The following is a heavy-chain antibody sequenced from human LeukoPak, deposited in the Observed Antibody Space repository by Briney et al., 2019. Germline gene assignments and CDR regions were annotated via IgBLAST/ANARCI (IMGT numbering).Heavy chain of an antibody. D-gene: IGHD6-19*01. CDR1: GGSFSGYY. CDR2: INHSGST. V-gene: IGHV4-34*01. J-gene: IGHJ6*02. Sequence: SETLSLTCAVYGGSFSGYYWSWIRKPPGKGLEWIGEINHSGSTNYNPSLKSRVTISVDTSKNQFSLKLSSVTAADTAVYYCARGRSSGWYYYGMDVWGQGTTVTVSS. CDR3: ARGRSSGWYYYGMDV.